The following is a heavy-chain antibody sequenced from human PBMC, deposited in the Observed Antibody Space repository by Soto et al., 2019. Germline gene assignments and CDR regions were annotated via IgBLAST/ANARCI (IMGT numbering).Heavy chain of an antibody. CDR2: ISGSGGST. J-gene: IGHJ2*01. D-gene: IGHD3-3*01. Sequence: GGSLRLSCAASGFTFSSYAMSWVRQAPGKGLEWVSAISGSGGSTYYADSVKGRSTTSRDKSKNTLYLQRNSLRAEDSAVDDWAIGGGVRTDENWYFDLWGRGTLVTVSS. V-gene: IGHV3-23*01. CDR3: AIGGGVRTDENWYFDL. CDR1: GFTFSSYA.